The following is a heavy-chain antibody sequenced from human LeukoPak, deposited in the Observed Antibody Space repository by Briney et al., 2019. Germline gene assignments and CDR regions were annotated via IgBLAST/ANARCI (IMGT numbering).Heavy chain of an antibody. CDR3: ARDQDDYVWGSYRSRSVSWFDY. CDR1: GFTVSSNY. J-gene: IGHJ4*02. V-gene: IGHV3-21*01. D-gene: IGHD3-16*02. Sequence: GGSLRLSCAASGFTVSSNYMSWVRQAPGKGLEWVSSISSSSSYIYYADSVKGRFTISRDNAKNSLYLQMNSLRAEDTAVYYCARDQDDYVWGSYRSRSVSWFDYWGQGTLVTVSS. CDR2: ISSSSSYI.